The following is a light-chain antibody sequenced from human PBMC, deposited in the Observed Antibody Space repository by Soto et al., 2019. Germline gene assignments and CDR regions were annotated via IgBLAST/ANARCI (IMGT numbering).Light chain of an antibody. Sequence: IQMTQSPSSLSASVGDRVTITCRASQSISTYLNWYQQKAGLAPKLLIYAASSLQSGVPSRFSGSGSGTEFTLTISSLQPDDFATYYCQHYNSYSEAFGQGTKVDIK. CDR3: QHYNSYSEA. CDR1: QSISTY. J-gene: IGKJ1*01. CDR2: AAS. V-gene: IGKV1-39*01.